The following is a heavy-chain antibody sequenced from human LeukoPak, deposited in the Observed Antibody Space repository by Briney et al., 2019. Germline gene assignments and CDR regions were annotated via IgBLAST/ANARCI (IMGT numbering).Heavy chain of an antibody. Sequence: GSLRLSCAASGFTFSSYGMHWVRQPPGKGLEWIGEINHSGSTNYNPSLKSRVTISVDTSKNQFSLKLSSVTAADTAVYYCASHSSGWYEDYWGQGTLVTVSS. J-gene: IGHJ4*02. CDR1: GFTFSSYG. CDR3: ASHSSGWYEDY. D-gene: IGHD6-19*01. V-gene: IGHV4-34*01. CDR2: INHSGST.